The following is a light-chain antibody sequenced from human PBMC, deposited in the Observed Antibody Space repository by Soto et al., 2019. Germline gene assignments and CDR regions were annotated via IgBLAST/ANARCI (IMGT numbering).Light chain of an antibody. V-gene: IGLV2-14*01. J-gene: IGLJ2*01. Sequence: QSALTQPASVSGSPGQSITISCTGTSSDVGGYNYVSWYQQHPGKAPKLMIYDVSNRPSGVSNRFSGSKSGNTASLTISGLQAEEEADYYCSSYTSSSPRVFGGGTKVTVL. CDR2: DVS. CDR1: SSDVGGYNY. CDR3: SSYTSSSPRV.